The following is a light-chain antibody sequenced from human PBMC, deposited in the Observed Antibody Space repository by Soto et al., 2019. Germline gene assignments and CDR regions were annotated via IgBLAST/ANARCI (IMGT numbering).Light chain of an antibody. CDR1: SSDVGGYNY. J-gene: IGLJ2*01. V-gene: IGLV2-14*01. CDR2: DVS. CDR3: SSYTNTNTLEAVV. Sequence: QSALTQPASVSGSPGQSITISCTGTSSDVGGYNYVSWYQQEPGKAPKLMIYDVSNRPSGISNRFSGSKSSTTASLTISGLQAEDEAFYYCSSYTNTNTLEAVVFGGGTKLTVL.